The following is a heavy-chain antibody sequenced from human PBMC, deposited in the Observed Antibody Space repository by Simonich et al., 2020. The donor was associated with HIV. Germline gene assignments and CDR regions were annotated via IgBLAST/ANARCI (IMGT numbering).Heavy chain of an antibody. J-gene: IGHJ4*02. Sequence: QVQLVQSGAEVKKPGSSVKVSCKASGGTFSSFAISWVRQAPGLGLGWVVGNIPIIDTANYAQMFQGRVRITADESTSTAYMELSSLRSEDTGIYYCARKGGGRGVYYFDYWGQGTLVTVSS. CDR1: GGTFSSFA. D-gene: IGHD3-10*01. CDR2: NIPIIDTA. CDR3: ARKGGGRGVYYFDY. V-gene: IGHV1-69*13.